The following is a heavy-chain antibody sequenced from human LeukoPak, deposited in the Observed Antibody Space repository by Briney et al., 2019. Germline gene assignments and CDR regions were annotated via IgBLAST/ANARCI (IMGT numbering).Heavy chain of an antibody. Sequence: GGSLRLSCAASGLTVSSNYMSWVRQAPGKGLEWVSVIYSGGSTYYADSVKGRFTISRDNSKNTLYLQMNSLRAEDTAVYYCARDQPYSSGWILFQHWGQGTLVTVSS. V-gene: IGHV3-66*01. J-gene: IGHJ1*01. D-gene: IGHD6-19*01. CDR2: IYSGGST. CDR1: GLTVSSNY. CDR3: ARDQPYSSGWILFQH.